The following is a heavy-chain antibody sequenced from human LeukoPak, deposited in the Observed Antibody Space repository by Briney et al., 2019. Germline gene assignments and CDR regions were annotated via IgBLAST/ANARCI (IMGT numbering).Heavy chain of an antibody. CDR3: AGAQRGIYCRDVNCYADDAFDI. V-gene: IGHV3-48*03. J-gene: IGHJ3*02. D-gene: IGHD2-15*01. Sequence: PGGSLRLSCAASGFTFSSYEMNWVRQAPGKGLAWLSYICSFGSTIYYADSVKGRSTITTDNTKRAVYLQMNSMRAVDMTVYYCAGAQRGIYCRDVNCYADDAFDIWGQGTMVTVSS. CDR2: ICSFGSTI. CDR1: GFTFSSYE.